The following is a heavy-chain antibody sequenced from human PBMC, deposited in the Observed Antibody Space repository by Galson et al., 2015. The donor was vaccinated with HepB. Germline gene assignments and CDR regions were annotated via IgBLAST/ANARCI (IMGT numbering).Heavy chain of an antibody. CDR1: GGSFSSST. CDR3: ATETPSHDAFDI. J-gene: IGHJ3*02. Sequence: SVKVSCKASGGSFSSSTISWVRQAPGQGLQWMGRIIPFLGIPNYAQKFQGRVTITADKSTTTAYMELSSLRSEDTAVYYCATETPSHDAFDIWGQGTMVSVSS. V-gene: IGHV1-69*04. CDR2: IIPFLGIP.